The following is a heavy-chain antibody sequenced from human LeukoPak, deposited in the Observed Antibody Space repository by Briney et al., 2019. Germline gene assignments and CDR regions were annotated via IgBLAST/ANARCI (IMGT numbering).Heavy chain of an antibody. CDR3: AREYQLLGAMELGFDP. D-gene: IGHD2-2*01. CDR1: GFTFSSYN. CDR2: ISSSSSYI. Sequence: GGSLRFSCAASGFTFSSYNMNWVRQAPGKGLEWVSSISSSSSYIYYADSVKGRFTISRDNAKNSLYLQMNSLRAEGTAVYYCAREYQLLGAMELGFDPWGQGTLVTVSS. J-gene: IGHJ5*02. V-gene: IGHV3-21*01.